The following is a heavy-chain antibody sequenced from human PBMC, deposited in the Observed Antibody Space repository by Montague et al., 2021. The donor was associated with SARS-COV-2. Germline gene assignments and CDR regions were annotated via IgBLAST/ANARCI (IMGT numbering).Heavy chain of an antibody. CDR1: GDSIMTTNW. V-gene: IGHV4-4*02. D-gene: IGHD3-10*01. J-gene: IGHJ4*02. Sequence: SETLSLTCAVSGDSIMTTNWWSWVRQPPGKGLEWIGEIYQSGSTNYNPSLKSRVTMSIDKSKNQYSLELNSVTAADTALYYGVRAGGFDNRPPFWGQGALVIVSS. CDR2: IYQSGST. CDR3: VRAGGFDNRPPF.